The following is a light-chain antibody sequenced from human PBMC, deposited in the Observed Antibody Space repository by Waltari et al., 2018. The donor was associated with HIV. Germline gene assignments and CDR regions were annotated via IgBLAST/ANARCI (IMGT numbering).Light chain of an antibody. V-gene: IGLV1-44*01. CDR1: SSNIGSNT. CDR3: ATWDDSLNAFV. Sequence: QSVLTQPPSASETPGQRVTISCSGSSSNIGSNTVNWYQQLPGTAPKLLTYSNNQRPSGVPDRFSGTKSDTSASLAISGLQSDDEADYYCATWDDSLNAFVFGTGTKVTVL. J-gene: IGLJ1*01. CDR2: SNN.